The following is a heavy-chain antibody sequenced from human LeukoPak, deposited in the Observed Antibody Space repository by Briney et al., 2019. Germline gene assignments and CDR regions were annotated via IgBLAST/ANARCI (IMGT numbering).Heavy chain of an antibody. J-gene: IGHJ4*02. CDR1: GXTVTSTY. CDR3: ARAVEYLPLDY. D-gene: IGHD2/OR15-2a*01. CDR2: IHISGST. Sequence: GGSLRLSCAASGXTVTSTYITWVRQAPGKGLEWVSIIHISGSTYYADSVRGRFTISRDNSKNTVYLQMNSLRAEDTAVYYCARAVEYLPLDYWGQGTLVAVSS. V-gene: IGHV3-66*01.